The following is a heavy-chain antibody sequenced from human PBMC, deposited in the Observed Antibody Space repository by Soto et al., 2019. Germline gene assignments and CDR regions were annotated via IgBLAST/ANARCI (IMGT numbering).Heavy chain of an antibody. CDR1: GFTFGSYA. Sequence: EVQLLESGGGLVQPGGSLRLSCVVSGFTFGSYAMSWVRQAPEKGPECVAILGGNGFTTYYADSVKGRFTISGDKSKSTLFLQMNSLRADDTGVYYCAKALRPSLNFFSYMDVWGRGTSVTVSS. D-gene: IGHD2-2*01. V-gene: IGHV3-23*01. CDR2: LGGNGFTT. J-gene: IGHJ6*03. CDR3: AKALRPSLNFFSYMDV.